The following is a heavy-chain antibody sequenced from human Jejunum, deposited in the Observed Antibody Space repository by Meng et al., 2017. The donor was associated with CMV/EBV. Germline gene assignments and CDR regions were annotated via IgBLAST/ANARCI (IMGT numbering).Heavy chain of an antibody. D-gene: IGHD4/OR15-4a*01. J-gene: IGHJ4*02. CDR2: IRGYNGNT. Sequence: KVSGKKFRSYGVNWVRQAPGQGLEWMGWIRGYNGNTNYAQRLQGRVTMTQDTSTNTAYMELMSLRSDDTGVYYCARSGMNDYGFLDYWGQGTLVTVSS. CDR1: GKKFRSYG. CDR3: ARSGMNDYGFLDY. V-gene: IGHV1-18*01.